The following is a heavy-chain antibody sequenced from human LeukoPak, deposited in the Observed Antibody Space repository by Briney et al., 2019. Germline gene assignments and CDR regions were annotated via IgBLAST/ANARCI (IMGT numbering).Heavy chain of an antibody. CDR2: ISGSGGST. CDR1: GFTFSSYA. Sequence: PGGSLRLSCAASGFTFSSYAMSWVRQAPGKGLEWVSAISGSGGSTYYADSVKGRFTISRDNSKNTLYLQVNSLRAEDTAVYYCAKDRKQQLTFDYWGQGTLVTVSS. CDR3: AKDRKQQLTFDY. J-gene: IGHJ4*02. V-gene: IGHV3-23*01. D-gene: IGHD6-13*01.